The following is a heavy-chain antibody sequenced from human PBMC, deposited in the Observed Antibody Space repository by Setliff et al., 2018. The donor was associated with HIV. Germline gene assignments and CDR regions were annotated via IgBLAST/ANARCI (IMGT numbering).Heavy chain of an antibody. CDR3: ARLRLFSSALDY. D-gene: IGHD2-2*01. Sequence: GGSLRLSCAASGFSVSNYYMAWVRQAPGKGLEWVSTIHSDGTTYHADSVKGRFTLSRDNSKNTLFLQMNSLRPEDTAVFYCARLRLFSSALDYWGQGTLVTVSS. CDR2: IHSDGTT. J-gene: IGHJ4*02. CDR1: GFSVSNYY. V-gene: IGHV3-66*02.